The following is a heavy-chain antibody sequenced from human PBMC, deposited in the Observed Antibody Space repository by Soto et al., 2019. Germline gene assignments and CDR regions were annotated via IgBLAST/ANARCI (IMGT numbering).Heavy chain of an antibody. D-gene: IGHD3-3*01. CDR2: ISAYNGNT. Sequence: SVKVSFKASGYTFTSYGISLLLHAPVQLLELMGWISAYNGNTNYAQKLQGRVTMTTDTSTSTAYMELRSLRSDDTAVYYCARDVLSDFWSGYYYYYYYGMDVWGQGTTVTVSS. CDR1: GYTFTSYG. J-gene: IGHJ6*02. CDR3: ARDVLSDFWSGYYYYYYYGMDV. V-gene: IGHV1-18*01.